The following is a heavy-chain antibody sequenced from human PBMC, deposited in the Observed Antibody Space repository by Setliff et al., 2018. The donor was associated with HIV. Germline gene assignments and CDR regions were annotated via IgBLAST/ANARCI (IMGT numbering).Heavy chain of an antibody. Sequence: ASVKVSCKSSGGSFNTYAINWVRQAPGQGLEWMGWISDYNSNTEYAQKFQGRVTMTKDTSTSTAYMELRSLRPDDTAVYFCARRADRFDLWGQGTLVTVSS. J-gene: IGHJ5*02. V-gene: IGHV1-18*01. CDR2: ISDYNSNT. CDR1: GGSFNTYA. D-gene: IGHD3-9*01. CDR3: ARRADRFDL.